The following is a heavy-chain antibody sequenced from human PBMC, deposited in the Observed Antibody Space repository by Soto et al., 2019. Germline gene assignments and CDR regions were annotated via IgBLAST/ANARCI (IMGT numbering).Heavy chain of an antibody. V-gene: IGHV3-73*02. Sequence: EVQLVESGGGLVQPGGSLKLSCAASGFTFSGSAMHWVRQASGKGLEWVGRIEPNNYATTYAASVEGRFTISRDDSKNTAYLQMNSLKTEDTAVYYCTRSERSGYYHSKGWGQGTLVTVSS. D-gene: IGHD3-22*01. CDR1: GFTFSGSA. J-gene: IGHJ4*02. CDR3: TRSERSGYYHSKG. CDR2: IEPNNYAT.